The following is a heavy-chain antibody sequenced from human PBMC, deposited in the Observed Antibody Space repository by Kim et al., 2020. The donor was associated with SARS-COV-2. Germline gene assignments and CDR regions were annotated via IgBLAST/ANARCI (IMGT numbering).Heavy chain of an antibody. CDR2: INPNSGGT. V-gene: IGHV1-2*02. J-gene: IGHJ6*02. CDR3: AAPKCTNGLCYSPYYYGMDV. D-gene: IGHD2-8*01. Sequence: ASVKVSCKASGYTFTGYYIHWVRQAPGQGLEWMGWINPNSGGTNYAQKFQGRVTMTRDTSISTAYMELSRLRSDDTAVYYCAAPKCTNGLCYSPYYYGMDVWGQGTTVTVSS. CDR1: GYTFTGYY.